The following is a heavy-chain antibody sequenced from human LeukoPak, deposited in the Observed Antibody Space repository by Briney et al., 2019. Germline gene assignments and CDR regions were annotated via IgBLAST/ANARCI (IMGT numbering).Heavy chain of an antibody. Sequence: GGSLRLSCAASGFTFSGSAMHWVRQASGKGLEWVGRISSKANSYATAYAASVKGRFTISRDDSKNTAYLQMNSLKTEDTAVYYCTRLASSYGSGSWYNWFDPWGQGTLVTVSS. CDR1: GFTFSGSA. J-gene: IGHJ5*02. V-gene: IGHV3-73*01. D-gene: IGHD3-10*01. CDR3: TRLASSYGSGSWYNWFDP. CDR2: ISSKANSYAT.